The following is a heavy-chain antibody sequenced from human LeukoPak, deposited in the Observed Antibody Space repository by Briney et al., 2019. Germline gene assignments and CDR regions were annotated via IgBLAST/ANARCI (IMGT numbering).Heavy chain of an antibody. V-gene: IGHV4-4*02. CDR2: MYLSGTT. CDR3: AGLVGRYSSGLYYYYFDY. J-gene: IGHJ4*02. Sequence: PSGTLSLTCTVSGDSINSLDLWSWVRQPPGKGLEWIGEMYLSGTTHSNPSVKSRVTISIDKSRNQFFLNLSSVAAADTAVYYCAGLVGRYSSGLYYYYFDYWGQGTLVTVSS. D-gene: IGHD3-22*01. CDR1: GDSINSLDL.